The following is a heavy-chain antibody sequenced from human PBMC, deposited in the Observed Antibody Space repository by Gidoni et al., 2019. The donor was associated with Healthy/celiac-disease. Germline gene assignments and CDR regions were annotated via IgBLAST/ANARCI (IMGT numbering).Heavy chain of an antibody. D-gene: IGHD5-12*01. CDR3: AKPKRSGYDLNWFDP. CDR1: GFTFRSYA. CDR2: ISGSGGST. Sequence: EVQLLESGGGLVQPGGSLRLSCAASGFTFRSYAMSWVRQAPGKGLEWVSAISGSGGSTYYADSVKGRFTISRDNSKNTLYLQMNSLRAEDTAVYYCAKPKRSGYDLNWFDPWGQGTLVTVSS. J-gene: IGHJ5*02. V-gene: IGHV3-23*01.